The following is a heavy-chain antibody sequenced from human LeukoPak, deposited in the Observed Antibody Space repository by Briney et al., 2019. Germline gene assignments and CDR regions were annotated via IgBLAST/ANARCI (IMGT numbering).Heavy chain of an antibody. Sequence: AGGSLRLSCAASGFTFSSYWMIWVRQAPGKGLEWVANIRQDGSEKYYVASVRGRFTISRDNAKNSLYLQMNSLRGEDTAVYYCASTVRMRRYGLGATLYYYYMDVWGKGTTVTVSS. CDR3: ASTVRMRRYGLGATLYYYYMDV. V-gene: IGHV3-7*01. J-gene: IGHJ6*03. D-gene: IGHD1-26*01. CDR1: GFTFSSYW. CDR2: IRQDGSEK.